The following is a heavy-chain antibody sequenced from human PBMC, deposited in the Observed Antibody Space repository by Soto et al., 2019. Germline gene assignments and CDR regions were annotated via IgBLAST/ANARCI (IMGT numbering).Heavy chain of an antibody. Sequence: SETLSLTCTVSGGSISSGGYYWSWIRQHPGKGLEWIGYIYYSGSTYYNPSLKSRVTISVDTSKNQFSLKLSSVTAADTAVYYCASSYSSSLGSEYFQHWGQGTLVTVSS. D-gene: IGHD6-13*01. V-gene: IGHV4-31*03. CDR2: IYYSGST. CDR1: GGSISSGGYY. J-gene: IGHJ1*01. CDR3: ASSYSSSLGSEYFQH.